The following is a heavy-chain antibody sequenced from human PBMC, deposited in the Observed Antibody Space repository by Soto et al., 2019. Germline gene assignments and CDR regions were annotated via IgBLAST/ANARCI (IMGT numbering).Heavy chain of an antibody. J-gene: IGHJ6*03. V-gene: IGHV3-48*01. D-gene: IGHD6-13*01. CDR1: GFPFSSYS. CDR3: ARDDSSSWYGYYYYYMDV. Sequence: PGGSLRLSCAASGFPFSSYSMNWVRQAPGKGLEWVSYISSSSSTIYYADSVKGRFTISRDKAKNSLYLQMNSLRAEDTAVYYCARDDSSSWYGYYYYYMDVWGKGTTVTVSS. CDR2: ISSSSSTI.